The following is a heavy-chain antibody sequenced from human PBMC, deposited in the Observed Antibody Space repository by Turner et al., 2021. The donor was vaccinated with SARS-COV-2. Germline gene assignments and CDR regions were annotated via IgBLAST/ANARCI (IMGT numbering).Heavy chain of an antibody. CDR2: IYYSGST. V-gene: IGHV4-39*01. D-gene: IGHD3-10*01. J-gene: IGHJ6*02. CDR1: VGSISSSNYY. Sequence: QLQLQESGPGLVKPSETLSLTCTVSVGSISSSNYYWGWIRQAPGKGLEWIGSIYYSGSTYYNPSLKSRVTISVDTSKNQFSLKLSSVTAADTAVYYCARLLNPGSYYYYYYGMDVWGQGTTVTVSS. CDR3: ARLLNPGSYYYYYYGMDV.